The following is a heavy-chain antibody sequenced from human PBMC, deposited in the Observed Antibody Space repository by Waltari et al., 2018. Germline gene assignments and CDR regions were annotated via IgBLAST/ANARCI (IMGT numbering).Heavy chain of an antibody. CDR1: GFNVSSDY. CDR2: IYSGGST. J-gene: IGHJ4*02. V-gene: IGHV3-53*01. Sequence: EVQLVESGGGLIQPGGSLRLSCAASGFNVSSDYMSWVGPAPGKGLEWFSVIYSGGSTYYADSVKGRFTISRDNSKNTLYLQMNSLRAEDTAVYYCARELGLSDGRGDFDYWGQGTLVTVSS. CDR3: ARELGLSDGRGDFDY. D-gene: IGHD2-15*01.